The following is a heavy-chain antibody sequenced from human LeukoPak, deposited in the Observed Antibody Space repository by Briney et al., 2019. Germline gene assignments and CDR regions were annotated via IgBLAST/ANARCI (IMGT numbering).Heavy chain of an antibody. CDR2: INPSGGAT. D-gene: IGHD3-22*01. J-gene: IGHJ4*02. CDR1: GYTFTRYY. Sequence: SVKVSCKASGYTFTRYYMHWVRQAPGQGPEWMGIINPSGGATRYAQKFQGRVTMTRDMSTSTVYMDLSSLRSDDTALYYCARDRDRSGSDLFDYWGQGTLVTVSS. V-gene: IGHV1-46*01. CDR3: ARDRDRSGSDLFDY.